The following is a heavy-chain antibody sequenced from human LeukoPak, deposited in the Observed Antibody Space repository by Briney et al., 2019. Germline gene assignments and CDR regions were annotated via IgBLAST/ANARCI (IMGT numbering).Heavy chain of an antibody. Sequence: PSETLSLTCTVSGDSISSYYWSWIRQPPGKGLEWIGYIYYSGSTNYNPSLKSRVTISVDTSKNQFSLELSSVTAADTAVYYCARAGSSSWFYDAFDIWGQGTMVTVSS. CDR2: IYYSGST. CDR1: GDSISSYY. D-gene: IGHD6-13*01. CDR3: ARAGSSSWFYDAFDI. V-gene: IGHV4-59*01. J-gene: IGHJ3*02.